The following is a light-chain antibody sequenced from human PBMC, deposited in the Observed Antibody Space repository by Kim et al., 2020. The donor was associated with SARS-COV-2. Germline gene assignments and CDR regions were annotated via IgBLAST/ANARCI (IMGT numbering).Light chain of an antibody. Sequence: QRVTISGSGTASNIGPNNSYWYQQLPGAAPRPRLYRDTLRPSGVPDRFSGSRSGTSASLAISGLQSDDEGDYFCATWDDSLNGFYVFGTGTKVTVL. J-gene: IGLJ1*01. CDR3: ATWDDSLNGFYV. CDR2: RDT. CDR1: ASNIGPNN. V-gene: IGLV1-47*01.